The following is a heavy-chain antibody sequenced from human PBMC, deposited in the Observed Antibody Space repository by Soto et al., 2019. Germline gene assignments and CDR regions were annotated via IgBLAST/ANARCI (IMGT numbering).Heavy chain of an antibody. J-gene: IGHJ6*02. V-gene: IGHV4-34*01. Sequence: SETLSLTCAVYGGSFSGYYWSWIRQPPGKGLEWIGEINHSGSTNYNPSLKSRVTISVDTSKNQFSLKLSSVTAADTAVYYCARGLRYYDILTGYNHHYYGMDVWGQGTTVTVSS. CDR2: INHSGST. D-gene: IGHD3-9*01. CDR1: GGSFSGYY. CDR3: ARGLRYYDILTGYNHHYYGMDV.